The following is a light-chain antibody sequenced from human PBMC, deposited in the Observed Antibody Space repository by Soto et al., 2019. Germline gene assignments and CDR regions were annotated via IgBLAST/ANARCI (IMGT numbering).Light chain of an antibody. CDR2: WAS. Sequence: DIVMTQSPYSLAVSLGERATINCKSSQSVLYSSKNKNSLVWYQQKPGQPPKLLIYWASTRESGVPDRFSGSGSGTDFTLTISSLQAEDVAVYYCQQHYSDPLTFGGGTKVEIK. CDR1: QSVLYSSKNKNS. CDR3: QQHYSDPLT. V-gene: IGKV4-1*01. J-gene: IGKJ4*01.